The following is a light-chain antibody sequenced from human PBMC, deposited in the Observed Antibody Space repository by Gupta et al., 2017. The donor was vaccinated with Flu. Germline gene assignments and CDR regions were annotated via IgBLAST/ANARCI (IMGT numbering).Light chain of an antibody. CDR3: QQRNNWPLT. CDR1: QSVRDY. J-gene: IGKJ4*02. CDR2: DAS. V-gene: IGKV3-11*01. Sequence: EIVLTQSPAALSVCPGERVTLPCRASQSVRDYLAWYLQRPGQSPRLLIYDASNRATDVPARFNGSGSETDFTLTINGLEPEDSGVYYCQQRNNWPLTFGGGTKVEIK.